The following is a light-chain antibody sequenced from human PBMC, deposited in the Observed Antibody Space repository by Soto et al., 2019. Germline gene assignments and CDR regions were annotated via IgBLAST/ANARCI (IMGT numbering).Light chain of an antibody. CDR1: SSNIGGNS. J-gene: IGLJ1*01. CDR2: DDD. CDR3: GSWDSSLSAYV. Sequence: QSVMTHPPSVSAAPGQSVTISCSGSSSNIGGNSVSWYQQLPGTAPKLLIYDDDKRPSGIPDRFSGSKSGTSATLGITGFQTGDEADYYCGSWDSSLSAYVFGTGTKLTVL. V-gene: IGLV1-51*01.